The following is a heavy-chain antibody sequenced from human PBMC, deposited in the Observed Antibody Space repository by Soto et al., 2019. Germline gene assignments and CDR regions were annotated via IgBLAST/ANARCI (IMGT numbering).Heavy chain of an antibody. Sequence: VQLVQSGAEVKKPGSSVKVSCKASGGTFSSYAISWVRQAPGQGLEWMGGIIPIFGTANYAQKFQGRVTIIADESTSRAYMELCSLRSEDTAVYYCAGYWSSTSCHTVSSGDYWGQGTLVTVSS. CDR2: IIPIFGTA. CDR3: AGYWSSTSCHTVSSGDY. J-gene: IGHJ4*02. CDR1: GGTFSSYA. D-gene: IGHD2-2*01. V-gene: IGHV1-69*01.